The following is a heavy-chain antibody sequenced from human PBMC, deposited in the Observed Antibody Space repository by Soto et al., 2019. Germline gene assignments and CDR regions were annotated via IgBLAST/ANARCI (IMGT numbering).Heavy chain of an antibody. D-gene: IGHD3-3*01. J-gene: IGHJ5*02. CDR2: INTANGNT. CDR1: GYAFTNYA. CDR3: ARDQGYDFWSGQNWFDP. Sequence: QVQLVQSGAEVRKPGASVKVSCKASGYAFTNYAVHWVRQAPGQRLEWMGWINTANGNTKYSQRFQGRVTIIRDTSASTAYMDLSSLRSEDTAVYYCARDQGYDFWSGQNWFDPWGQGTLVTVSS. V-gene: IGHV1-3*04.